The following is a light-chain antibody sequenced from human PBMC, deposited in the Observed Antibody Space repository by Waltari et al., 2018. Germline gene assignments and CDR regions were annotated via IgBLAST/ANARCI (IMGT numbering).Light chain of an antibody. CDR1: HTINNY. Sequence: DIQMTQSPSTLSASEGDRVTITCRASHTINNYLASYQQKPGKAPKLVIYDASSLESGVPSRFSGSGSGTEFTLTISSLQPDDFATYYCQQYDFYSLTFGGGTRVEIK. CDR2: DAS. J-gene: IGKJ4*01. V-gene: IGKV1-5*01. CDR3: QQYDFYSLT.